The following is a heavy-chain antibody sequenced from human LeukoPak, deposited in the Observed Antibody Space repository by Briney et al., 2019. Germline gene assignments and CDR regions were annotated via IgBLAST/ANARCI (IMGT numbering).Heavy chain of an antibody. CDR1: GFTFGTYT. V-gene: IGHV3-23*01. CDR3: AKDRGGLPHPIWFDS. D-gene: IGHD2-21*01. Sequence: SGGSLRLFCAASGFTFGTYTMSWVRQVPGQGLERVACISADGARTYYAGSVQGRFTISRDNANNMLNLQLSALRADDAAVYYCAKDRGGLPHPIWFDSWGQGTMVAVFS. J-gene: IGHJ5*01. CDR2: ISADGART.